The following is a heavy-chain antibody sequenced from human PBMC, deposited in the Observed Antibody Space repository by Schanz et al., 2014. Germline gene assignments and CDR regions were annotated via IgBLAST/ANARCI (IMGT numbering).Heavy chain of an antibody. D-gene: IGHD2-15*01. CDR3: AKDTPAVAVTPLMTGLYDS. CDR1: GFSFDKYG. CDR2: IWYDGSKT. Sequence: QVQLVESGGGVVQPGRSLRLSCAASGFSFDKYGMHWVRQAPGKGLEWVGVIWYDGSKTYYADSVRGRFTISRENSKTTLNLQPNSLRDQDTAVYHCAKDTPAVAVTPLMTGLYDSWGQGTLVTVSS. V-gene: IGHV3-33*06. J-gene: IGHJ4*02.